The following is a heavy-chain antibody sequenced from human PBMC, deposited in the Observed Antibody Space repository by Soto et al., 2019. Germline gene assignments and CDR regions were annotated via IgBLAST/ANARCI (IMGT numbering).Heavy chain of an antibody. CDR2: IYYSGST. J-gene: IGHJ4*02. CDR3: ARGQYDFWSGYQFDY. Sequence: PSETLSLTCTVSGDSISSYYWSWIRQPPGKGLEWIGYIYYSGSTSYNPSLKSRVTISVDTSKNQFSLKLSSVTAADTAVYYCARGQYDFWSGYQFDYWGQGTLVTVSS. CDR1: GDSISSYY. D-gene: IGHD3-3*01. V-gene: IGHV4-59*08.